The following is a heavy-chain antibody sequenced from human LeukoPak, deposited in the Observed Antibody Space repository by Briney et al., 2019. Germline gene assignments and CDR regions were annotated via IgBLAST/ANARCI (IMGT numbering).Heavy chain of an antibody. D-gene: IGHD3-3*01. CDR2: IYYSGST. J-gene: IGHJ4*02. CDR1: GGPISSHY. Sequence: SETLSLTCTVSGGPISSHYWSWIRQPPGKGLEWIGYIYYSGSTNYNPSLKSRVTISVDTSKNQFSLKLSSVTAADTAVYYCARTYYDFWSGYYPFDYWGQGTLVTVSS. V-gene: IGHV4-59*11. CDR3: ARTYYDFWSGYYPFDY.